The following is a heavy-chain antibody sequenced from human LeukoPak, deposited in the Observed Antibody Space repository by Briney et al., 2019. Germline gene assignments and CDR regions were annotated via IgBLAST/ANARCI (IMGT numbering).Heavy chain of an antibody. CDR1: GYTLSQLS. CDR3: ATVPSYYYDRQYFQH. D-gene: IGHD3-22*01. J-gene: IGHJ1*01. V-gene: IGHV1-24*01. CDR2: FDPVDGVT. Sequence: ASVRVSCKVFGYTLSQLSMHWVRQAPGNGLEWVGGFDPVDGVTIYAQKFQGRVTMTEDTSTDTAYMELSSLRSEDTAVYYCATVPSYYYDRQYFQHWGQGTMVTVSS.